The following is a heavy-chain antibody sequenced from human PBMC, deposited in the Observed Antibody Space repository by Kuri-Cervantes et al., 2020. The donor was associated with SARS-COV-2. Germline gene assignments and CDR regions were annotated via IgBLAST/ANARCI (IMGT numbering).Heavy chain of an antibody. V-gene: IGHV4-38-2*01. D-gene: IGHD6-13*01. J-gene: IGHJ6*03. CDR3: VQVDIAAAGTNYYYYMDV. CDR2: IYHSGGT. CDR1: GYSISSGYY. Sequence: ESLKISCAVSGYSISSGYYWGWIRQPPGKGLEWIGSIYHSGGTYYNPSLKSRVTISVDTSKNQFSLKLSSVTAADTAVYYCVQVDIAAAGTNYYYYMDVWGKGTTVTVSS.